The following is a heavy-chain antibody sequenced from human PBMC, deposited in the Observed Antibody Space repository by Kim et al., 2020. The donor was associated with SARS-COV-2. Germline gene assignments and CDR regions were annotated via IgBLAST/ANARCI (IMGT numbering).Heavy chain of an antibody. CDR1: GFTFSSYA. Sequence: GGSLRLSCAASGFTFSSYAMHWVRQAPGKGLEWVAVISYDGSNKYYADSVKGRFTISRDNSKNTLYLQMNSLRAEDTAVYYCARVRTPGIAAAGSFYYY. J-gene: IGHJ6*01. V-gene: IGHV3-30*04. CDR3: ARVRTPGIAAAGSFYYY. CDR2: ISYDGSNK. D-gene: IGHD6-13*01.